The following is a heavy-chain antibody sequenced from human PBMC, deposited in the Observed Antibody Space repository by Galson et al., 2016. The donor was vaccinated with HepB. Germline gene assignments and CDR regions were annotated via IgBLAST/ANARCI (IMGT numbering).Heavy chain of an antibody. CDR2: IYQSESP. J-gene: IGHJ6*02. CDR3: ARKPPPVAYYGLYV. V-gene: IGHV4-4*02. CDR1: GGSISSTTW. Sequence: SETLSLTCAVSGGSISSTTWWTWVRQRPGKGLEWIGEIYQSESPNYNPSLQSRVTISVDKSKNQFSLELTSVTSADPAVYYCARKPPPVAYYGLYVWGQGTAVTVSS.